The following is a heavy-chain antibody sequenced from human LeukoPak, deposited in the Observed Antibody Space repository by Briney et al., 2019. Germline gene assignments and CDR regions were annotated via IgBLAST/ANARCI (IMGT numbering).Heavy chain of an antibody. Sequence: GGSLRLSCAASGFTFSSYWMTWVRQASGKGLEWVANIKQDGSEKYYVDSMKGRFTISRDNAKNSLYLQMSSLRAEDTAVYYCARDQDCSSTSCFYYYYYYMDVWGKGTTVTVSS. CDR2: IKQDGSEK. D-gene: IGHD2-2*01. CDR1: GFTFSSYW. V-gene: IGHV3-7*01. CDR3: ARDQDCSSTSCFYYYYYYMDV. J-gene: IGHJ6*03.